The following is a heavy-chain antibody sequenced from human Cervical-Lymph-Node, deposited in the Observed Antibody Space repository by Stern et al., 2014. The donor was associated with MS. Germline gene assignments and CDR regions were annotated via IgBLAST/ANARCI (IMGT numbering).Heavy chain of an antibody. V-gene: IGHV1-69*01. D-gene: IGHD4-23*01. CDR2: TVPIFKRS. CDR1: GATFSTNG. CDR3: AREHHGGNFAA. J-gene: IGHJ5*02. Sequence: VQLVESGAEVKKPGSSVKVSCKVSGATFSTNGISWVRQGPGPGIEGMVATVPIFKRSNYAQRFRGRVSITADESTSTSYMELTSLRSDDTGVYYCAREHHGGNFAAWGQGTLVTVSS.